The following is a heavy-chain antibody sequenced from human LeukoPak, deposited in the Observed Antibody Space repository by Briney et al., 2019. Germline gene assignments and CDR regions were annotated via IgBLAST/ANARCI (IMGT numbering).Heavy chain of an antibody. CDR2: FYYSDIT. V-gene: IGHV4-59*01. CDR3: ARFPGGAEYRHYYYMDV. CDR1: GGSFSGYY. J-gene: IGHJ6*03. Sequence: SETLSLTCAVYGGSFSGYYWSWIRQPPGKGLERIGFFYYSDITYYNPSLKSRVTISLDTSKNQFSLKLSSVTAADTAVYYCARFPGGAEYRHYYYMDVWGKGTTVTVSS. D-gene: IGHD1-14*01.